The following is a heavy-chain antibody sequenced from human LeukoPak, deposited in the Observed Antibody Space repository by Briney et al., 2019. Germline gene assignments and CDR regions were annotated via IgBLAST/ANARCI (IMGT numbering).Heavy chain of an antibody. CDR2: ISYDGSNK. D-gene: IGHD2-21*01. J-gene: IGHJ4*02. CDR3: ARDFFPVVDSTWYEIGY. V-gene: IGHV3-30-3*01. Sequence: GGSLRLSCAASGFTFSSYAMHWVRQAPGKGLEWVAVISYDGSNKYYADSVKGRFTISRDNSKNTLYLQMNSLRAEDTAVYYCARDFFPVVDSTWYEIGYWGQGILVIVSS. CDR1: GFTFSSYA.